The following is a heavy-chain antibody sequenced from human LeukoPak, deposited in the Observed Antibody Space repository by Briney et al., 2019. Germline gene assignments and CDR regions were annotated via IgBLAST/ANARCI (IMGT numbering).Heavy chain of an antibody. CDR2: IIPIFGTA. CDR3: AREQSPPAISDFWSGKGHYYFDY. J-gene: IGHJ4*02. D-gene: IGHD3-3*01. Sequence: SVKVSCKASGGTLSSYAISWVRQAPGQGLEWMGGIIPIFGTANYAQKFQGRVTITTDESTSTAYMELSSLRSEDTAVYYCAREQSPPAISDFWSGKGHYYFDYWGQGTLVTVSS. V-gene: IGHV1-69*05. CDR1: GGTLSSYA.